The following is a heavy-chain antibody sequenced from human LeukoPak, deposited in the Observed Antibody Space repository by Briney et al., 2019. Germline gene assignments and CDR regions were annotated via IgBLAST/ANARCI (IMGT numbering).Heavy chain of an antibody. CDR3: ASTIYYDSSGYSSRFDY. CDR2: ISSSSSYI. Sequence: PGGSLRLSCAASGFTFSSYSMNWVRQAPGKGLEWVSSISSSSSYIYYADSVKGRFTISRDNAKNSLYLQMNSLRAEDTAVYYCASTIYYDSSGYSSRFDYWGQGTLVTVSS. D-gene: IGHD3-22*01. J-gene: IGHJ4*02. CDR1: GFTFSSYS. V-gene: IGHV3-21*01.